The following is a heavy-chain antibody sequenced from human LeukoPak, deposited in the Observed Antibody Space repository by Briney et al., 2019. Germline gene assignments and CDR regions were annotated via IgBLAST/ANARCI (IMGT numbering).Heavy chain of an antibody. V-gene: IGHV4-34*01. Sequence: SETLSLTCAVSGGSFSGYYWSWIRQPPGKGLEWIGEINHSGSTNYNPSLKSRVTISVDTSKNQFSLKLSSVTAADTAVYYCARSYCSGGSCYYRNWGQGTLVTVSS. D-gene: IGHD2-15*01. J-gene: IGHJ4*02. CDR3: ARSYCSGGSCYYRN. CDR2: INHSGST. CDR1: GGSFSGYY.